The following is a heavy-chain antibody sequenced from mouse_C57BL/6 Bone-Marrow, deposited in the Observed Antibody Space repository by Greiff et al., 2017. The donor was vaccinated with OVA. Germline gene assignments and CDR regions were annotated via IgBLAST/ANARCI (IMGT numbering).Heavy chain of an antibody. V-gene: IGHV1-62-2*01. CDR3: AIHDYSYYYGSMYYYAMDY. CDR1: GYTFTEYT. J-gene: IGHJ4*01. CDR2: FYPGSGSI. D-gene: IGHD1-1*01. Sequence: QVQLQQSGAELVKPGASVKLSCKASGYTFTEYTIHWVKQRSGQGLEWIGWFYPGSGSIKYNEKFKDKATLTVDKSYSTVYMELSRLTSEDSAVYFGAIHDYSYYYGSMYYYAMDYWGQGTSVTVSS.